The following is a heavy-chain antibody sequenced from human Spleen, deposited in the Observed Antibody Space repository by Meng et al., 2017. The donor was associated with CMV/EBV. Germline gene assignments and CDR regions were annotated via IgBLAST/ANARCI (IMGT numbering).Heavy chain of an antibody. CDR2: IHYDTGET. V-gene: IGHV1-2*02. CDR3: ARDDNWGPDY. Sequence: VSCTPSGYPFAGHYLHWLRQAPGQGLEWMAWIHYDTGETNYAQNFHGRVTVTRDTSITTVYMELRSLRPDDTAMYYCARDDNWGPDYWGQGTLVTVSS. CDR1: GYPFAGHY. J-gene: IGHJ4*02. D-gene: IGHD7-27*01.